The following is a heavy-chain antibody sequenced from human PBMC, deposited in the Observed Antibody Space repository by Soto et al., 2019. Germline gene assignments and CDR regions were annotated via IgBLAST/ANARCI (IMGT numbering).Heavy chain of an antibody. Sequence: GASVKVSCKASGYTFTSYAMHWVRQAPGQRLEWMGWINAGNGNTKYSQKFQGRVTITRDTSASTAYMELSSLRSEDTAVYYCARLTSRIAAASHGRSNWLDPWGPGTLVTVSS. V-gene: IGHV1-3*01. J-gene: IGHJ5*02. D-gene: IGHD6-25*01. CDR2: INAGNGNT. CDR3: ARLTSRIAAASHGRSNWLDP. CDR1: GYTFTSYA.